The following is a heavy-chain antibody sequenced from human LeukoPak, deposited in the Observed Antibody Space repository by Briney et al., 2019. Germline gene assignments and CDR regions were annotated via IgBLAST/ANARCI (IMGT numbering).Heavy chain of an antibody. CDR2: FFYSGST. J-gene: IGHJ4*02. V-gene: IGHV4-39*01. CDR3: ARQGDCRSTSCFDFDY. D-gene: IGHD2-2*01. Sequence: SETLSLTCTVSGGSISSSNYYWGWIRQPPGKGLEWTGSFFYSGSTYQNPSLKSRVTISGDTSKNQFSLKLSSVTAADTAVYYCARQGDCRSTSCFDFDYWGQGTLVTVSS. CDR1: GGSISSSNYY.